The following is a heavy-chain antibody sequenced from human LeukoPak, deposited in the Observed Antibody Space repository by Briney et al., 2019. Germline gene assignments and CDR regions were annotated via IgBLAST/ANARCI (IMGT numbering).Heavy chain of an antibody. Sequence: GGSLRLSCAASGFTFSSYDMHWVRQAPGKGLEWVAVISYDGSNKYYADSVKGRFTISRDNSKNTLYLQMNSLRAEDTAVYYCARQRSSGIDYWGQGTLVTVSS. CDR1: GFTFSSYD. CDR2: ISYDGSNK. D-gene: IGHD6-25*01. J-gene: IGHJ4*02. CDR3: ARQRSSGIDY. V-gene: IGHV3-30*19.